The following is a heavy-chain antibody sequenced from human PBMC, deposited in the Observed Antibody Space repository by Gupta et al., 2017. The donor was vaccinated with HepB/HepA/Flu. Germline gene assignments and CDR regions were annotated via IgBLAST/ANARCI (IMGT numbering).Heavy chain of an antibody. Sequence: QVQLQPSGPGLVQPSQTLSLTCAISGDSVSSDITGWNWIRQSPSRGLEWLGRTYYKSKWINDYAVSVKSRITVTPNTAKNHFSLQLNSVTPEDTAVYYCARGYMRTGFDSWGQGTLVTVSS. CDR3: ARGYMRTGFDS. V-gene: IGHV6-1*01. CDR1: GDSVSSDITG. J-gene: IGHJ5*01. CDR2: TYYKSKWIN. D-gene: IGHD1-1*01.